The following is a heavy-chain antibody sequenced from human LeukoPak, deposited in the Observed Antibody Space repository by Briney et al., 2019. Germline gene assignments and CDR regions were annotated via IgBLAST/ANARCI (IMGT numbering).Heavy chain of an antibody. J-gene: IGHJ4*02. D-gene: IGHD3-3*01. Sequence: GGSLRLSCAASGFTFSSYAMHWVRQAPGKGLEWVAVISYDGSNKYYADSVKGRFTISRDNSKNTLYLQMNSLRAEDTAVYYCARGDFTIFGVVFYWGQGTLVTVSS. CDR1: GFTFSSYA. V-gene: IGHV3-30-3*01. CDR2: ISYDGSNK. CDR3: ARGDFTIFGVVFY.